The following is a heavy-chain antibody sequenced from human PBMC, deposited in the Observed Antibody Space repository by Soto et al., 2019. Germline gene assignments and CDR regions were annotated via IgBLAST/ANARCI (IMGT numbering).Heavy chain of an antibody. J-gene: IGHJ4*02. D-gene: IGHD5-12*01. V-gene: IGHV4-34*01. CDR1: GGSFSGYY. Sequence: SETLSLTCAVYGGSFSGYYWSWIRQPPGKGLEWIGEINHSGSTNYNPSLKSRVTISVDTSKNQFSLKLSSVTAADTAVYYCARGLGKGVAKKKSDFDYWGQGTLVTVSS. CDR3: ARGLGKGVAKKKSDFDY. CDR2: INHSGST.